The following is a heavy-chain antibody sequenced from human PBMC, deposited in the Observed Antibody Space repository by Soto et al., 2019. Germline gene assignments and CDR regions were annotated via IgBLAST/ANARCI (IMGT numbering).Heavy chain of an antibody. J-gene: IGHJ5*02. CDR2: ISYSGST. CDR3: ARELSGYYGSRWFDP. D-gene: IGHD3-3*01. V-gene: IGHV4-39*07. Sequence: PSETLSLTCTVSGGSISSSSYYWGWIRQPPGKGLEWIGSISYSGSTYYNPSLKSRVTISVDTSKSQFSLKLSSVTAADTAVYSCARELSGYYGSRWFDPWGQGTLVTVSS. CDR1: GGSISSSSYY.